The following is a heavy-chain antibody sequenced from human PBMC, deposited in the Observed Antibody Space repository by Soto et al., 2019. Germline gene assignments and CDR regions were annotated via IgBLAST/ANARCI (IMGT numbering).Heavy chain of an antibody. CDR1: AFTFSRYR. CDR2: ISSSSSYI. Sequence: GGYLRLPCAASAFTFSRYRMNWVRLPPEKGQKWVSSISSSSSYIYYADSVKGRFTISRDNAKNSLYLQMNSLRAEDTAVYYCARTSGRFDYWGQGT. D-gene: IGHD1-1*01. V-gene: IGHV3-21*01. CDR3: ARTSGRFDY. J-gene: IGHJ4*02.